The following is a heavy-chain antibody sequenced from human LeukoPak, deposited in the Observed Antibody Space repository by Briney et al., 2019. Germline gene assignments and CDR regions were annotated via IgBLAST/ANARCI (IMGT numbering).Heavy chain of an antibody. D-gene: IGHD3-22*01. CDR2: INSDGSST. J-gene: IGHJ6*02. CDR1: GFTFSSYW. Sequence: PGGSLRLSCAASGFTFSSYWMHWVRQAPGKGLVWVSRINSDGSSTSYADSVKGRFTISRDNAKNTLYLQMNSLRAEDTAVYYCARDPPIYDSSGYRYYYYGLDVWGQGTTVTVSS. CDR3: ARDPPIYDSSGYRYYYYGLDV. V-gene: IGHV3-74*01.